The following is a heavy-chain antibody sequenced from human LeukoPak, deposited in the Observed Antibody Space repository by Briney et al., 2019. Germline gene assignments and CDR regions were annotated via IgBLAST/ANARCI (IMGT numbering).Heavy chain of an antibody. J-gene: IGHJ4*02. D-gene: IGHD2-2*01. Sequence: SETLSLTCAVYGGSFSGYYWSWIRQPPRQGLEWIGKINHSGSTNYNPSLNSRVTISVDTSKNQFSLKLSSVTAADTAVYYCARAYRVVPAAMDTFDYWGQGTLVTVSS. CDR3: ARAYRVVPAAMDTFDY. V-gene: IGHV4-34*01. CDR1: GGSFSGYY. CDR2: INHSGST.